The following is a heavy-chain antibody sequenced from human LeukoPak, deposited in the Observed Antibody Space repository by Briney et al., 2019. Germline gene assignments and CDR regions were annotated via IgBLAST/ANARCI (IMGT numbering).Heavy chain of an antibody. CDR1: GFTFSSHA. CDR2: LSYDGSHK. V-gene: IGHV3-30*04. Sequence: GRSLRLSCAASGFTFSSHAMHWVRQAPGKGLEWVSVLSYDGSHKYYADSVTGRFTISRDNSKNTLYLQMNGLRVEDTAVYYCARGDRVGTTNYYYGMDVWGQGTTVTVSS. D-gene: IGHD1-26*01. J-gene: IGHJ6*02. CDR3: ARGDRVGTTNYYYGMDV.